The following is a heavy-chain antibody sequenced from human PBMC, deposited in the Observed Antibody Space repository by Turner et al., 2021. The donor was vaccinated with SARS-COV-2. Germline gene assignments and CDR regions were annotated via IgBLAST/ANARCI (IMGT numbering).Heavy chain of an antibody. Sequence: EVQLLVSGGGLVQPGGSLRLSCAASGFIFSSYGMSWVRQAPGKGLEWVSVISGSGDTTYYADSVEGRFTISRDNSKKTLYLQMSSRRAEDTAVYYCAKDRIVGATMGASRAWGQGTLVTVSS. CDR3: AKDRIVGATMGASRA. J-gene: IGHJ5*02. CDR2: ISGSGDTT. CDR1: GFIFSSYG. D-gene: IGHD1-26*01. V-gene: IGHV3-23*01.